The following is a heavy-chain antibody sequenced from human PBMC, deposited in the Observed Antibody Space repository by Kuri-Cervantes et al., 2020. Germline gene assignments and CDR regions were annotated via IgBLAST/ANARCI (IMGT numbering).Heavy chain of an antibody. CDR3: ARGSAGVVIRLRPVFFDY. CDR1: GFTFSSYG. CDR2: IYHSGST. V-gene: IGHV4-34*01. D-gene: IGHD3-3*01. Sequence: GSLRLSCAASGFTFSSYGMHWVRQAPGKGLEWIGGIYHSGSTNYNPSLKSRVTISVDTSKNQFSLKLSSVTAADTAVYYCARGSAGVVIRLRPVFFDYWGQGTLVTVSS. J-gene: IGHJ4*02.